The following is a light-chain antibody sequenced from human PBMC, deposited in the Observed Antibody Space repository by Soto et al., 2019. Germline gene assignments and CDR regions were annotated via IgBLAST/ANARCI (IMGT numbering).Light chain of an antibody. CDR3: QQYNNWPRT. CDR1: QSVSSN. CDR2: GAS. V-gene: IGKV3-15*01. Sequence: EIVLTQSPGTLSLSPGERATLSCKASQSVSSNFLAWYQQTPGQAPRLLIYGASTRATGIPARFSGSGSGTEFTLTISSLQSEDFAVYYCQQYNNWPRTFGQGTKLEIK. J-gene: IGKJ2*01.